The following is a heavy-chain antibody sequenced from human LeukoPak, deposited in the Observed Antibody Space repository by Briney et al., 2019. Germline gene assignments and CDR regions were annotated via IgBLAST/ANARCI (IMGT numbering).Heavy chain of an antibody. CDR1: GFTFSSYG. CDR3: AKDGSIDILTGYTQTPIDY. Sequence: GRSLRLSCATSGFTFSSYGVHWVRQAPGKGLEWAAVISYDGSNKYYADSVKGRFTISRDNSKNTLYLQMNSLRAEDTAVYYCAKDGSIDILTGYTQTPIDYWGQGNLVTVSS. J-gene: IGHJ4*02. D-gene: IGHD3-9*01. CDR2: ISYDGSNK. V-gene: IGHV3-30*18.